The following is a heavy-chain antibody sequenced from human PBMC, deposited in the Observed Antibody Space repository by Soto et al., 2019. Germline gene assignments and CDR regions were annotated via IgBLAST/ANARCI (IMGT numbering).Heavy chain of an antibody. CDR1: GGSFSGYY. CDR3: ARGAPYSNYPMFDY. D-gene: IGHD4-4*01. CDR2: INHSGST. V-gene: IGHV4-34*01. Sequence: SETLSPTCAVYGGSFSGYYWSWIRQPPGKGLEWIGEINHSGSTNYNPSLKSRVTISVDTSKNQFSLKLSSVTAADTAVYYCARGAPYSNYPMFDYWGQGTLVTVSS. J-gene: IGHJ4*02.